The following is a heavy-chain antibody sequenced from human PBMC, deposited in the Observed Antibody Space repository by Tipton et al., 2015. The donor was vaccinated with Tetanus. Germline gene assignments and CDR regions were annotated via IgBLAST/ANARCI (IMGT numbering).Heavy chain of an antibody. V-gene: IGHV3-23*01. CDR2: IGGSGGAS. D-gene: IGHD6-25*01. Sequence: SLRLSCAASGFMFSSYTMSWVRQAPGKGLECVSAIGGSGGASYYADSVKGRFTISRDNSKSTLYLQVHSLGVEDTAIYFCAKGRAAATYFFDYWGQGTPVTVSS. J-gene: IGHJ4*02. CDR3: AKGRAAATYFFDY. CDR1: GFMFSSYT.